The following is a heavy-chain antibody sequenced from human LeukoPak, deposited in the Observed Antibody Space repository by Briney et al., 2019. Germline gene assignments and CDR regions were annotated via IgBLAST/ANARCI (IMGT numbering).Heavy chain of an antibody. V-gene: IGHV1-18*01. D-gene: IGHD2-21*01. Sequence: ASVKVSCKASGYTFTKYGISWVRQAPGQGLEWMGWISGYNGNTNYAQRLQGRVTMTTDTSTSTAYMELRSLRSDDAAVYYCARRSVIRSRSPDDAFDIWGQGTMVTVSS. CDR2: ISGYNGNT. J-gene: IGHJ3*02. CDR3: ARRSVIRSRSPDDAFDI. CDR1: GYTFTKYG.